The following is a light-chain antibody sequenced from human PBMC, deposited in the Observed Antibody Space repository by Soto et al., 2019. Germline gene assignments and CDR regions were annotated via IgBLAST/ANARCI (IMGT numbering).Light chain of an antibody. CDR3: QQYNSYWT. Sequence: DIQMTQSPSTLSASVGDRVTITCRASQSISSWLAWYQQKPGKAPKLLIYDASSVESGVPSRFSGSGSGTKFTLTVSSLQPDDFATYYCQQYNSYWTVGQGTKVEIK. CDR2: DAS. CDR1: QSISSW. J-gene: IGKJ1*01. V-gene: IGKV1-5*01.